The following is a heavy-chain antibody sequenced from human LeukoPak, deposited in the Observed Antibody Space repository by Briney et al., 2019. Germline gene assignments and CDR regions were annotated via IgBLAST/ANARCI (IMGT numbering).Heavy chain of an antibody. Sequence: GGSLRLSCAASGFTFSSYAMSWVRQAPGKGLEWVLGISSSGGGSYYADSVKGRFTISRDNSKNTLYLQMNSLRAEDTAVYYCARERYYYGSGSYDYWGQGTLVTVSS. V-gene: IGHV3-23*01. J-gene: IGHJ4*02. CDR2: ISSSGGGS. CDR1: GFTFSSYA. CDR3: ARERYYYGSGSYDY. D-gene: IGHD3-10*01.